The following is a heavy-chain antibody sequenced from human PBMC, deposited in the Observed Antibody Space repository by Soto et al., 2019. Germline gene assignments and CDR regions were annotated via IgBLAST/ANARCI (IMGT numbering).Heavy chain of an antibody. CDR3: ARISIVVVPAAIPAPYGMDV. D-gene: IGHD2-2*02. V-gene: IGHV1-69*13. CDR1: GGTFSSYA. J-gene: IGHJ6*02. CDR2: IIPIFGTA. Sequence: SVKVSCKASGGTFSSYAISWVRQAPGQGLEWMGGIIPIFGTANYAQKFQGRVTITADESTSTAYMELSSLRSEDTAVYYCARISIVVVPAAIPAPYGMDVWGQGTTVTVSS.